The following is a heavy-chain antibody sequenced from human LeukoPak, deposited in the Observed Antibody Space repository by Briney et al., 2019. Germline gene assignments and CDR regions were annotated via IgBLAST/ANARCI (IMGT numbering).Heavy chain of an antibody. J-gene: IGHJ4*02. D-gene: IGHD6-13*01. Sequence: SETLSLTCAVYGGSFSGYYWSWIRQTPEKGLEWIGEIHHYGSTNYNPSLKSRVTILIDTSMNQFSLKLSSVTAADTAVYYCARTYQSTVPGIAGAGTFDYWGQGILVTVSS. CDR2: IHHYGST. CDR3: ARTYQSTVPGIAGAGTFDY. V-gene: IGHV4-34*01. CDR1: GGSFSGYY.